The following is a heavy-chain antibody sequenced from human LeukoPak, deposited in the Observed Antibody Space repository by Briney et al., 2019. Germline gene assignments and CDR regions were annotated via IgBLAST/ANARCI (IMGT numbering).Heavy chain of an antibody. CDR3: AKVQTSYYYGSGRGLYFDY. CDR2: ISSSGSIR. D-gene: IGHD3-10*01. Sequence: PGGSLRLSCAASGFTFSSYEMNWVRQAPGKGLEWVSYISSSGSIRYYADSVKGRFTISRDNSKNTLYLQMNSLRAEDTAVYYCAKVQTSYYYGSGRGLYFDYWGQGTLVTVSS. CDR1: GFTFSSYE. V-gene: IGHV3-48*03. J-gene: IGHJ4*02.